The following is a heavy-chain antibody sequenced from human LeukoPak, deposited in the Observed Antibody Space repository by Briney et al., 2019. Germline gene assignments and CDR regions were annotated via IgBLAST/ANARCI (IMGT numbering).Heavy chain of an antibody. CDR1: AYTFTDYY. V-gene: IGHV1-2*02. J-gene: IGHJ4*02. D-gene: IGHD2-21*02. Sequence: ASVTVSFKTSAYTFTDYYVHWVRQAPGQGPEWMGWINPNSGGTNYAQKFQGRVTMTRDTSISTAYMELSGLRSDDTAVYYCARYSYCGGDCDTFDYWGQGTLVTVSS. CDR2: INPNSGGT. CDR3: ARYSYCGGDCDTFDY.